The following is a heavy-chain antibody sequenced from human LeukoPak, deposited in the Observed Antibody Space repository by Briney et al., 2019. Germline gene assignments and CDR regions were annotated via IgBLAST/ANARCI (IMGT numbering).Heavy chain of an antibody. CDR1: GFTFSSYS. CDR2: MSSSGSHI. V-gene: IGHV3-21*04. CDR3: ARDVGTFKSLEYSSSGYYYYYMDV. J-gene: IGHJ6*03. Sequence: GGSLRLSCGASGFTFSSYSMNWVRQAPRKGLEWVSSMSSSGSHIYYADSMKGRFTISRDNAKNSLYLQMNSLRAEDTAVYYCARDVGTFKSLEYSSSGYYYYYMDVWGKGTTVTVSS. D-gene: IGHD6-6*01.